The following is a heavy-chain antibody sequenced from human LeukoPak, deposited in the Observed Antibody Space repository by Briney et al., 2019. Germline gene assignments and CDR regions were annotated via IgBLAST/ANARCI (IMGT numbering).Heavy chain of an antibody. J-gene: IGHJ3*02. V-gene: IGHV3-74*01. CDR3: ATSHYSSWSYLFAFDI. Sequence: GGSLRLSCAASGFTFSSYWMHWVRQALGKGLVWVSRINSDGSSTSYADSVKGRFTISRDNAKTPLYLQMNSLGAEDTAVYYCATSHYSSWSYLFAFDIWGQGTMVTVSS. D-gene: IGHD3-10*01. CDR1: GFTFSSYW. CDR2: INSDGSST.